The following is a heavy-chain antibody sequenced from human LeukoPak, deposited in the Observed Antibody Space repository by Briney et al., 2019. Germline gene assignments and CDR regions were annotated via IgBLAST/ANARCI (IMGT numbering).Heavy chain of an antibody. D-gene: IGHD2-15*01. J-gene: IGHJ5*02. Sequence: GASVKVSCKASGYTFTGYYMHWVRQAPGQGLEWMGWINPNTGGTNYAQKFQGRVTMTRDTSISTAYMELSRLRSDDTAVYYCARVVAPPYCSGGSCYPNWFDPWGQGTLVTVSS. V-gene: IGHV1-2*02. CDR2: INPNTGGT. CDR3: ARVVAPPYCSGGSCYPNWFDP. CDR1: GYTFTGYY.